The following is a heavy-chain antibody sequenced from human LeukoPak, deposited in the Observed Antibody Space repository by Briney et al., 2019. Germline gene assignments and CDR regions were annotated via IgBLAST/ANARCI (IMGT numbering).Heavy chain of an antibody. Sequence: GGSLRLSCAASGFTFSSYSMNWVRQAPGKGLEWVSCITRSSIYIYYADSVKGRFTISRDNAKNSLYLQMNSLRAEDTAVYYCARDLGQYYDTSDNWFDPWGQGTLVTVSS. CDR1: GFTFSSYS. CDR2: ITRSSIYI. V-gene: IGHV3-21*01. D-gene: IGHD3-22*01. J-gene: IGHJ5*02. CDR3: ARDLGQYYDTSDNWFDP.